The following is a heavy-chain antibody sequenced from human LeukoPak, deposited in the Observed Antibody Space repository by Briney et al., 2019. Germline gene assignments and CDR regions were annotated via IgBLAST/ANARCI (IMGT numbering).Heavy chain of an antibody. Sequence: SQTLSLTCAISGDSVSSNSAAWNWIRQSPSRGLEWLGRTYYRSKWYNDYAVSVKSRITINPDTSKNQFSLQLNSVTPEDTAVYYCAREVAYSGYGYYYYYYMDVWGKGTTVTVSS. V-gene: IGHV6-1*01. D-gene: IGHD5-12*01. CDR2: TYYRSKWYN. CDR3: AREVAYSGYGYYYYYYMDV. J-gene: IGHJ6*03. CDR1: GDSVSSNSAA.